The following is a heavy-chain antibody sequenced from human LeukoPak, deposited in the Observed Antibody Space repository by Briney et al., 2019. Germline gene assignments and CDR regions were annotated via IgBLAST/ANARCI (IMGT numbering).Heavy chain of an antibody. D-gene: IGHD5-24*01. V-gene: IGHV3-23*01. CDR3: AKVCRDGYNRDCFDP. J-gene: IGHJ5*02. CDR1: GFTFSTYA. CDR2: ISNTVATT. Sequence: GGSLRLSCAASGFTFSTYAMSWVRQAPGNGLEWVSTISNTVATTYDADSGKGRFTISRDNSNNTLYLQMNGLRTEDTAVYYCAKVCRDGYNRDCFDPWGQGTLVTVSS.